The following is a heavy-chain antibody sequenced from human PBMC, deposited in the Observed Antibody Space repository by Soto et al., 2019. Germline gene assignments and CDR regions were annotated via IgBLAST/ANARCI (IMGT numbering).Heavy chain of an antibody. CDR1: GFIFSGSA. D-gene: IGHD2-2*02. V-gene: IGHV3-73*02. Sequence: EVQLVESGGGLVQPGGSLKLSCAASGFIFSGSAIHWVRQASGKGLEWVGRIRSRANNFATSSAASVKGMITFSRDDSKNTAYLQMNTLKPEDTAVYYCARGQGAAIGDYYYHGMDVWGQGTTVTVSS. J-gene: IGHJ6*02. CDR2: IRSRANNFAT. CDR3: ARGQGAAIGDYYYHGMDV.